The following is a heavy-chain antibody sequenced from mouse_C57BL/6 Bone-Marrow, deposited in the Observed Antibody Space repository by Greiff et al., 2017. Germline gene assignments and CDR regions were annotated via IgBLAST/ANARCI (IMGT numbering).Heavy chain of an antibody. D-gene: IGHD1-1*01. Sequence: VQRVESGAELVRPGTSVKVSCKASGYAFTNYLIEWVKQRPGQGLEWIGVINPGSGGTNYNEKFKGKATLTADKSSSTAYMQLSSLTSEDSAVYFCARGAYYYGSSYKNFDYWGQGTTLTVSS. CDR2: INPGSGGT. CDR1: GYAFTNYL. J-gene: IGHJ2*01. CDR3: ARGAYYYGSSYKNFDY. V-gene: IGHV1-54*01.